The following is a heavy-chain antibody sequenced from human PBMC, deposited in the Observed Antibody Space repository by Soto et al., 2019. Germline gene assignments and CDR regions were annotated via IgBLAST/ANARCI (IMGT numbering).Heavy chain of an antibody. Sequence: ASVKVSCKASEGTFSSYAISWVRQAPGQGLEWMGGIIPIFGTANYAQKFQGRVTITADKSTSTAYMELSSLRSEDTAVYYCARVLTRDYYDSSGYYYYFDYWGQGTLVTVSS. CDR3: ARVLTRDYYDSSGYYYYFDY. V-gene: IGHV1-69*06. CDR2: IIPIFGTA. CDR1: EGTFSSYA. D-gene: IGHD3-22*01. J-gene: IGHJ4*02.